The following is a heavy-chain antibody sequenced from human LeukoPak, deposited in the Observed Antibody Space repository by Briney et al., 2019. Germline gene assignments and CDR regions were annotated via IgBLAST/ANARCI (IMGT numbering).Heavy chain of an antibody. CDR2: ISSDGCST. Sequence: GGSLSLLCSLSGLTFSSYAMQWARHAPGGGLEYVSSISSDGCSTCYADSVKGRFISSSDISKNTLQLQMSSLIAAVTAVDYCVKHPPLSGMAAAGYSEVGGGETTLITVSS. D-gene: IGHD6-13*01. J-gene: IGHJ4*02. V-gene: IGHV3-64D*09. CDR3: VKHPPLSGMAAAGYSEVG. CDR1: GLTFSSYA.